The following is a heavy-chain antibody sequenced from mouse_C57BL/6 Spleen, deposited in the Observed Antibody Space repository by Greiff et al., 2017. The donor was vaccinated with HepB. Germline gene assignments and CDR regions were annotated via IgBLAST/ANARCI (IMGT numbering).Heavy chain of an antibody. V-gene: IGHV14-4*01. CDR3: TNYGNSVYYAMDY. CDR1: GFNIKDDY. Sequence: VQLQQSGAELVRPGASVKLSCTASGFNIKDDYMHWVKQRPEQGLEWIGWIDPENGDTEYASKFQGKATITAETSSNPAYLQLSSLTSEDTAVYYCTNYGNSVYYAMDYWGQGTSVTVSS. D-gene: IGHD1-1*01. J-gene: IGHJ4*01. CDR2: IDPENGDT.